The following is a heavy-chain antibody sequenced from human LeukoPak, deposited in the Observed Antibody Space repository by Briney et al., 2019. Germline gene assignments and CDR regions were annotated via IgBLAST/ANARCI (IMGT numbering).Heavy chain of an antibody. D-gene: IGHD3-10*01. CDR3: AKALWVSDYYPNTFDI. CDR2: IRYDGSNK. J-gene: IGHJ3*02. CDR1: GFTFSSYS. Sequence: GGSLRLSCAASGFTFSSYSMNWVRQAPGKGLEWVAFIRYDGSNKYYADSVKGRFTISRDNSKNTLYLQMNSLRAEDTAVYYCAKALWVSDYYPNTFDIWGQGTMVTVSS. V-gene: IGHV3-30*02.